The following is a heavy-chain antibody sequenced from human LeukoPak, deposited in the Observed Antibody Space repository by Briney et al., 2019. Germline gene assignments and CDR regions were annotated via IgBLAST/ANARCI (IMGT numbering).Heavy chain of an antibody. J-gene: IGHJ4*02. CDR2: MNPNSGNT. CDR3: ARGSWWELLQAFDY. V-gene: IGHV1-8*01. D-gene: IGHD1-26*01. CDR1: GYTFTSYD. Sequence: ASVKVSCKASGYTFTSYDINWVRQATGQGPEWMGWMNPNSGNTGYAQKFQGRVTMTRNTSIGTAYMELSSLRSEDTAVYYCARGSWWELLQAFDYWGQGTLVTVSS.